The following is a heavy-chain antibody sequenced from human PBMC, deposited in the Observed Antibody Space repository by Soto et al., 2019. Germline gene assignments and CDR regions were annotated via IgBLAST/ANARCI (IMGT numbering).Heavy chain of an antibody. D-gene: IGHD3-22*01. J-gene: IGHJ6*02. CDR3: ARSYYDSSGYSRNYYYYGMDV. V-gene: IGHV1-69*06. CDR2: IIPIFGTA. Sequence: ASVKVSCKASGGTFSSYAISWVRQAPGQGLEWMGGIIPIFGTANYAQKFQGRVTITADKSTSTAYMELSSLRSEDTAVYYCARSYYDSSGYSRNYYYYGMDVWGQGXTVTVYS. CDR1: GGTFSSYA.